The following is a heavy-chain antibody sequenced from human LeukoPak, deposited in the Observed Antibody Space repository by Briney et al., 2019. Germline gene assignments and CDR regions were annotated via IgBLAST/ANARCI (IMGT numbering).Heavy chain of an antibody. CDR2: ISAYNGNT. CDR1: GYTFTSYG. J-gene: IGHJ4*02. Sequence: ASVKASCKASGYTFTSYGISWVRQAPGQGLEWMGWISAYNGNTNYAQKLQGRVTMTTDTSTSTAYMELRSLRSDDTAVYYCARRGVYSSGWYSTETPYYFDYWGQGTLVTVSS. D-gene: IGHD6-19*01. CDR3: ARRGVYSSGWYSTETPYYFDY. V-gene: IGHV1-18*01.